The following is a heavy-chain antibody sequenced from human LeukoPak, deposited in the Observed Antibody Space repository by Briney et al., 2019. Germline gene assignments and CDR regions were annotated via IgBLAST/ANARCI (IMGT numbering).Heavy chain of an antibody. CDR2: INHSGST. J-gene: IGHJ5*02. V-gene: IGHV4-34*01. CDR1: GGSFSGYY. D-gene: IGHD6-25*01. CDR3: ARGSGLGYSGFYNWFDP. Sequence: PSETLSLTCAVYGGSFSGYYWSWIRQPPGRGLEWIGEINHSGSTNYNPSLKSRVTISVDTSKNQFSLKLSSVTAADTAVYYCARGSGLGYSGFYNWFDPWGQGTLVTVSS.